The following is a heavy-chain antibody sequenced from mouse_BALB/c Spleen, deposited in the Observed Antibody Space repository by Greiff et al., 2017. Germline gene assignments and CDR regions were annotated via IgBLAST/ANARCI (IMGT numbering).Heavy chain of an antibody. J-gene: IGHJ4*01. CDR1: GYSFTGYT. Sequence: EVQLQESGPELVKPGASMKISCKASGYSFTGYTMNWVKQSHGKNLEWIGLINPYNGGTSYNQKFKGKATLTVDKSSSTAYMELLSLTSEDSAVYYCARGATVVATDAMDYWGQGTSVTVSS. D-gene: IGHD1-1*01. CDR3: ARGATVVATDAMDY. CDR2: INPYNGGT. V-gene: IGHV1-18*01.